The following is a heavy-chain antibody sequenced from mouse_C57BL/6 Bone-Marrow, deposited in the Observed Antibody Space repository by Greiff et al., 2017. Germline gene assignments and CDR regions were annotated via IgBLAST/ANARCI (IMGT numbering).Heavy chain of an antibody. CDR3: ARINKVVDTDAIDY. Sequence: EVKLMESGGGLVQPGGSLKLSCAASGFTFSDYYMYWVRQTPEKRLEWVAYISNGGGSTYYPDTVKGRFTISRDNAKNTHYLEMSRLKSEDTAMYYYARINKVVDTDAIDYWGQGTSVTVSS. J-gene: IGHJ4*01. CDR1: GFTFSDYY. CDR2: ISNGGGST. V-gene: IGHV5-12*01. D-gene: IGHD1-1*01.